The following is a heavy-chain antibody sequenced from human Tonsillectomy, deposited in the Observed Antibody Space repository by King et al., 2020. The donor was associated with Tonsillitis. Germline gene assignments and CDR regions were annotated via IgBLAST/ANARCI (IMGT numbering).Heavy chain of an antibody. J-gene: IGHJ4*02. D-gene: IGHD6-13*01. Sequence: VQLVESGGGLVQPGGSLRLSCSASGFTFSSYAMHWVRQAPGKGLEYVSAISSNGGSKYYADSVKGRFTISRDNSKNTLYLQMSSLRAEDTAVYYCVKPAYSSSWYYFDYWGQGTLVTVSS. CDR1: GFTFSSYA. V-gene: IGHV3-64D*06. CDR3: VKPAYSSSWYYFDY. CDR2: ISSNGGSK.